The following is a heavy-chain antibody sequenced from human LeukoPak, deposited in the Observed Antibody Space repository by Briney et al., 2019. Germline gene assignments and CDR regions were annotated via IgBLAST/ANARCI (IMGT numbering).Heavy chain of an antibody. CDR3: AGSGYYYDSSAYYSDY. J-gene: IGHJ4*02. Sequence: PSETLSLTCTVSGGSISSYFWSWIRQPPGKELEWIAYIYYTGNTYYNPSLKSRVTMSVDTSKNQFSLKLSSVTAADTAVYYCAGSGYYYDSSAYYSDYWGQGPWSPSPQ. CDR1: GGSISSYF. V-gene: IGHV4-59*01. CDR2: IYYTGNT. D-gene: IGHD3-22*01.